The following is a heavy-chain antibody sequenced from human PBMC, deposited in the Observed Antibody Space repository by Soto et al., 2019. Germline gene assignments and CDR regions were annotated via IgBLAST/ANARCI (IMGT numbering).Heavy chain of an antibody. CDR3: ARWGCSGSNCNLNQRSFDL. CDR1: GFIFNEYG. D-gene: IGHD2-15*01. Sequence: QVQLVESGGGVVQPGRSLRLSCAASGFIFNEYGMHWVRQAPGKGLEWVAVIWYDGSNKYYADSVRGRFTFSRDNSRNTMSLQMNSLRVEYTAMYYCARWGCSGSNCNLNQRSFDLWGQGTLVTVSS. J-gene: IGHJ4*02. CDR2: IWYDGSNK. V-gene: IGHV3-33*01.